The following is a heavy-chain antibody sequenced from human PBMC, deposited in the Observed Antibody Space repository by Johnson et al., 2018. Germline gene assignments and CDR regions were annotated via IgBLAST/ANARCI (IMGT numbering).Heavy chain of an antibody. CDR1: GFTFSSYA. V-gene: IGHV3-30*04. J-gene: IGHJ6*01. CDR3: ASAEGSPHYGMDV. CDR2: ISYDGSNK. D-gene: IGHD6-13*01. Sequence: QVQLLESGGGVVQPGRSLRLSCAASGFTFSSYAMHWVRQAPGKGLEWVAVISYDGSNKYYADSVRGRFTISRDNSKNTLYLQRNSLRAEDTAVYYGASAEGSPHYGMDVWGQGTTVTGSS.